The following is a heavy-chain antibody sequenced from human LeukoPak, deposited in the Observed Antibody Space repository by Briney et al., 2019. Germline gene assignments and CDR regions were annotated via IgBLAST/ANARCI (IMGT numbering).Heavy chain of an antibody. Sequence: GGSLRLSCAASGFTFSSYAMHWVRQAPGKGLEWVAVISYDGSNKYYADSVKGRFTISRDNSKNTLYLQMNSLRAEDTAVYYCAKAEISVAGLYQPLAFGQIESWGQGTLVTVSS. V-gene: IGHV3-30-3*01. D-gene: IGHD6-19*01. CDR2: ISYDGSNK. J-gene: IGHJ4*02. CDR1: GFTFSSYA. CDR3: AKAEISVAGLYQPLAFGQIES.